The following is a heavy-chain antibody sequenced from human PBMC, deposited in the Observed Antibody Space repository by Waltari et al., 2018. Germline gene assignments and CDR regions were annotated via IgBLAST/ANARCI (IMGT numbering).Heavy chain of an antibody. CDR1: GYTFSSFG. Sequence: QAQLVQSGPEVKKPGASVRVSCKASGYTFSSFGITWVRPAPGQGLEWLGWISTDNGNRNYSQKLQGRVSMTTDTHTTTAYMDLRSLRSDDTAIYYCIRGGPWRLVQGNAFDFWGQGTLVTVSS. CDR2: ISTDNGNR. D-gene: IGHD6-6*01. J-gene: IGHJ3*01. CDR3: IRGGPWRLVQGNAFDF. V-gene: IGHV1-18*01.